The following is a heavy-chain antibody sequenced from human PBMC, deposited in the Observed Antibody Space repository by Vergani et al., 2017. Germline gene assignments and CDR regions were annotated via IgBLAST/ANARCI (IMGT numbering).Heavy chain of an antibody. CDR1: GFTFSSYA. Sequence: EVQLVESGGGLVQPGGSLRLSCAASGFTFSSYAMHWVRQAPGKGLEWVSSISSSSSYIYYADSVKGRFTISRDNAKNSLYLQMNSLRAEDTAVYYCARVKRHSSSWYDYWGQGTLVTVSS. J-gene: IGHJ4*02. CDR3: ARVKRHSSSWYDY. D-gene: IGHD6-13*01. V-gene: IGHV3-21*01. CDR2: ISSSSSYI.